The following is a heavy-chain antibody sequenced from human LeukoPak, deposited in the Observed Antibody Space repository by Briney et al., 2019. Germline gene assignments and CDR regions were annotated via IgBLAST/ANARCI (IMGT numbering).Heavy chain of an antibody. J-gene: IGHJ4*02. Sequence: GSLRLSCAASGFSFSAYGMHWVRQAPGKGLEWVSVISIDGSNKDYVDSVKGRFTISRDDSKNTLYLQMNSLRAEDTAIYYCARGLLDYGDYYFDFWGQGTLITVS. D-gene: IGHD4-17*01. CDR1: GFSFSAYG. CDR2: ISIDGSNK. CDR3: ARGLLDYGDYYFDF. V-gene: IGHV3-33*05.